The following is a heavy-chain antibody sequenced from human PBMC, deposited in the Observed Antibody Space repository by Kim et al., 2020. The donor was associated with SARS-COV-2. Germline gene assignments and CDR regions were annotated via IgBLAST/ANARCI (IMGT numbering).Heavy chain of an antibody. D-gene: IGHD5-12*01. CDR2: IIPIFGTA. CDR1: GGTFSSYA. V-gene: IGHV1-69*13. J-gene: IGHJ6*02. CDR3: ARDGGDGYNPEFEDYYYGMDV. Sequence: SVKVSCKASGGTFSSYAISWVRQAPGQGLEWMGGIIPIFGTANYAQKFQGRVTITADESTSTAYMELSSLRSEDTAVYYCARDGGDGYNPEFEDYYYGMDVWGQGTTVTVSS.